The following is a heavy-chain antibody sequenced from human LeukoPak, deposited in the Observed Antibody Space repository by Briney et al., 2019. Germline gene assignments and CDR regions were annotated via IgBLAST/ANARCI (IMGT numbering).Heavy chain of an antibody. CDR2: IYYSGST. D-gene: IGHD3-22*01. Sequence: SETLSLTCTVSGDSISSHYWSWIRQPPGKGLEWIGSIYYSGSTYYNPSLKSRVTISVDTSKNQFSLKLSSVTAADTAAYYCAREDSSGYFSTLDYWGQGILVTVSS. J-gene: IGHJ4*02. CDR1: GDSISSHY. CDR3: AREDSSGYFSTLDY. V-gene: IGHV4-59*11.